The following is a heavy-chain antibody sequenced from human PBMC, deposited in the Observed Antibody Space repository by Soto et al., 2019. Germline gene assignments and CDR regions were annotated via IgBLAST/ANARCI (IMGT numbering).Heavy chain of an antibody. CDR3: ARDPGKWGRSYYGMDV. D-gene: IGHD3-16*01. J-gene: IGHJ6*02. CDR1: GFSFSTSG. CDR2: VSYDRSSK. V-gene: IGHV3-30*03. Sequence: PXGSLRLSCVASGFSFSTSGMHWVRQAPGKGLEWVAVVSYDRSSKFYADSVKGRFTISSDDSKNTLYLQMDSLRGEDTAVYYCARDPGKWGRSYYGMDVWGQGATVTVSS.